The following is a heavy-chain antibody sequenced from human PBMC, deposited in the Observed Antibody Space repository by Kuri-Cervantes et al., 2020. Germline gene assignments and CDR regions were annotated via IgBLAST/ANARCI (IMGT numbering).Heavy chain of an antibody. D-gene: IGHD1-26*01. CDR2: IIPIFGTA. J-gene: IGHJ3*02. CDR3: ARVGSGSYYSMGSSWASAFDI. Sequence: SVKVSCKASGGTFSSYAISWVRQAPGQGLEWMGGIIPIFGTANYAQKFQGRVTITADESTSTAYMELSSLRSEDTAVYYCARVGSGSYYSMGSSWASAFDIWGQGTMVTVSS. CDR1: GGTFSSYA. V-gene: IGHV1-69*13.